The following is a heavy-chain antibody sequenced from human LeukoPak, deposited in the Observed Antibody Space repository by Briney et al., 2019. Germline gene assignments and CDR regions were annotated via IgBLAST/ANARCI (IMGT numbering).Heavy chain of an antibody. CDR3: AKDLSIAAAGIDY. V-gene: IGHV3-30*18. CDR2: ISYDGSNK. Sequence: AVISYDGSNKYYADSVQGRFTISRDNSKNTLYLQMNSLRAEDTAVYYCAKDLSIAAAGIDYWGQGTLVTVSS. D-gene: IGHD6-13*01. J-gene: IGHJ4*02.